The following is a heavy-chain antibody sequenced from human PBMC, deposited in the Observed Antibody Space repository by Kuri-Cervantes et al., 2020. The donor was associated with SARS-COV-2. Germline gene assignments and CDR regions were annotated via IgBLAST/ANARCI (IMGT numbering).Heavy chain of an antibody. V-gene: IGHV1-2*02. CDR3: ASVESNRGWDRISGTPGWFDF. D-gene: IGHD3-10*01. J-gene: IGHJ5*01. CDR2: IKHNSGGT. CDR1: GYIFTDYF. Sequence: ASVKVSCKASGYIFTDYFMHWVRQAPGQGLEWMGWIKHNSGGTNYAQKFQGRISMTSDTSISTDYMELRRLSSDDTAIYYCASVESNRGWDRISGTPGWFDFWGQGTQVTVSS.